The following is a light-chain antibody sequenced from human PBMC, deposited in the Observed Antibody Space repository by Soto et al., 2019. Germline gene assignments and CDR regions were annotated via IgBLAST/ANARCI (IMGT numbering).Light chain of an antibody. CDR2: GAS. V-gene: IGKV3-20*01. CDR1: QSVSSSY. CDR3: QQYGSSPLT. Sequence: EIVLTQSPGTLSLSPGERATLSCRASQSVSSSYLAWYQQKPGQAPRLLIYGASSRATGIPDRFSGSGSGTDLSLTISRLEPEGFAVYYCQQYGSSPLTFGPGTKVDIK. J-gene: IGKJ3*01.